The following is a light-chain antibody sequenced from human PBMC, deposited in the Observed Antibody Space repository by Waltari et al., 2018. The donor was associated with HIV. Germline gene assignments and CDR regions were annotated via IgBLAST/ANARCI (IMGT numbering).Light chain of an antibody. Sequence: DIVLTQSPHLLSPSVVDSVTITCRASQGIRNYLAWYQRKPGRAPKLLVYGASTLRDGVPSRFVGSGSGTQFTLTITRLQSDDFATYYCQQETSYPLTFGPGTRVDV. CDR2: GAS. J-gene: IGKJ3*01. V-gene: IGKV1-9*01. CDR3: QQETSYPLT. CDR1: QGIRNY.